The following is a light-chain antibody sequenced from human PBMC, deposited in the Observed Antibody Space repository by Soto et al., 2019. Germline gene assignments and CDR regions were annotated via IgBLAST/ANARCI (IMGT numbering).Light chain of an antibody. J-gene: IGLJ3*02. Sequence: QSALTQPASVSESPGQSISISCGGGRNDIGTYNLVSWYQQHPGKAPKLIIYEANNRPSGVSNRFSGSRSGNTASLTLSGLQAEDEADYYCCSSTDGSSLLFGGGTKLTVL. V-gene: IGLV2-23*01. CDR3: CSSTDGSSLL. CDR2: EAN. CDR1: RNDIGTYNL.